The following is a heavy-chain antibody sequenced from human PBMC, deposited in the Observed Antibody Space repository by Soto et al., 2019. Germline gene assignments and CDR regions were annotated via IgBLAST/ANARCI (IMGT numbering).Heavy chain of an antibody. J-gene: IGHJ4*01. CDR3: VRGGGHFDS. CDR1: GFTFSSYW. CDR2: IKQDGTEK. Sequence: EVQLVEAGGDLVQPGGSLRXXCAXSGFTFSSYWMSWVRQAPGKGLEWVASIKQDGTEKYYVDSVEGRFSISXXNPKNSLYLQMNGLRAEDTAVYYCVRGGGHFDSWGXGALVTVSS. D-gene: IGHD2-15*01. V-gene: IGHV3-7*01.